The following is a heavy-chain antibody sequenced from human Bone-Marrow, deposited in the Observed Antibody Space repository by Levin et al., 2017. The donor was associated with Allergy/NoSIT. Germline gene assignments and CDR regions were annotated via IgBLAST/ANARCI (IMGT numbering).Heavy chain of an antibody. Sequence: NPGGSLRLSCKASGYTFSTYDITWVRQATGQGLEWVGWMNPNSGNTGYAQRFQGRVTMTRDTSISTAYMELSSLTSEDTAVYYCARAVRNQLVSDVWGQGTTVSVSS. J-gene: IGHJ6*02. D-gene: IGHD2-2*01. CDR2: MNPNSGNT. CDR1: GYTFSTYD. CDR3: ARAVRNQLVSDV. V-gene: IGHV1-8*01.